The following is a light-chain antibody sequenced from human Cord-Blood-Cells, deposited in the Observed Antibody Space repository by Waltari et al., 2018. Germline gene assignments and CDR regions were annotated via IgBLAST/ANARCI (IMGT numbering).Light chain of an antibody. CDR2: DVS. J-gene: IGLJ1*01. V-gene: IGLV2-14*01. Sequence: QSALTQPASVSGSPGQSITISCTATCSDVGGYHSVSWYQPHPGKAPKLMIYDVSKRPSGVSNRFSGSKSGNTASLTISGLQAEDEADYYCSSYTSSSTFDVFGTGTKVTVL. CDR1: CSDVGGYHS. CDR3: SSYTSSSTFDV.